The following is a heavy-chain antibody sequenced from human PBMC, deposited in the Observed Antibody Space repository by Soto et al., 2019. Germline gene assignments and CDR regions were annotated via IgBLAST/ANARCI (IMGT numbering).Heavy chain of an antibody. Sequence: QLQLQESGPGLVKPSETLSLTCTVSGDSINNRNYYWGWIRQPPGKGLEWIGNIYYSGSTYYNPSLKRRVTISVEPSKNQCSRKLRSVTAADTAVYYCARHRPYYDNSGLDTFDYWGQGTLVTVSS. D-gene: IGHD3-22*01. J-gene: IGHJ4*02. V-gene: IGHV4-39*01. CDR1: GDSINNRNYY. CDR2: IYYSGST. CDR3: ARHRPYYDNSGLDTFDY.